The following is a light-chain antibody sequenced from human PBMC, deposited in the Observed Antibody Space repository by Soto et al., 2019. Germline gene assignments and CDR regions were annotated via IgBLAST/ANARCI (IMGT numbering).Light chain of an antibody. CDR3: QQYNNWPPFT. V-gene: IGKV3-15*01. J-gene: IGKJ5*01. CDR1: QSVSNN. Sequence: ELMMTQSPVTLSVCPGERATLSCRASQSVSNNLAWYQQKPGQAPSLLIYGASTRATGIPARFSGSGSGTEFTLTISSLQSEDFAVYYCQQYNNWPPFTFGQGTRLEIK. CDR2: GAS.